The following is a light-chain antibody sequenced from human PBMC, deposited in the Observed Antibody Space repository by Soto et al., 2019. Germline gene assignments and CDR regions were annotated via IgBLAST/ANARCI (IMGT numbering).Light chain of an antibody. CDR2: KAS. CDR3: QQYNSYWS. V-gene: IGKV1-5*03. Sequence: DIQMTQSPSTLSASVGDRVTITCRATESISNYLAWYQQKPGKAPKLLIYKASGLESGVPSRFSGSGSGTELTLTISSLQPDDFATYYCQQYNSYWSFGQGTTVEVK. J-gene: IGKJ1*01. CDR1: ESISNY.